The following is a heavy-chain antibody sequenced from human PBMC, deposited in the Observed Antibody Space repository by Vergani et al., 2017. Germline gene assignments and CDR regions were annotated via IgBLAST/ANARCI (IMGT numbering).Heavy chain of an antibody. Sequence: QVQLVESGGGVVQPGRSLRLSCAASGFTFSSYGMHWVRQAPGKGLEWVAVIWYDGSNKNYADSVKGRFTIYRDNSKNTLYLQMNSLSAEDTAVYECARELGFWSGYSYYYYYGMDVWGQGTTVTVSS. D-gene: IGHD3-3*01. CDR2: IWYDGSNK. CDR3: ARELGFWSGYSYYYYYGMDV. CDR1: GFTFSSYG. J-gene: IGHJ6*02. V-gene: IGHV3-33*01.